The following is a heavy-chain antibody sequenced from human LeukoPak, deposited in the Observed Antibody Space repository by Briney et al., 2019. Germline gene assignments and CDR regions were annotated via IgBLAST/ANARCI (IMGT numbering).Heavy chain of an antibody. J-gene: IGHJ4*02. CDR2: INGHGSST. V-gene: IGHV3-74*01. CDR3: ARESSDWSFDY. Sequence: GGSLRLSCAASGFTFSSYWMHWVRPAPGKGLVWVSHINGHGSSTSNADSVKGRFTISRDNAKNTLYLQMSSLRAEDTAVYYCARESSDWSFDYWGQGTLVTVSS. D-gene: IGHD6-19*01. CDR1: GFTFSSYW.